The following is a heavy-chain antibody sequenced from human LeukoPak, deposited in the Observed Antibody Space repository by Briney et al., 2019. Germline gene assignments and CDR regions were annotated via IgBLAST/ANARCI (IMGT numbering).Heavy chain of an antibody. CDR1: GFTFGSYS. CDR2: ISSSSSYI. V-gene: IGHV3-21*01. J-gene: IGHJ3*02. CDR3: ASEPIRGAFDI. D-gene: IGHD3-10*01. Sequence: PGGSLRLSCAASGFTFGSYSMNWVRQAPGKGLEWVSSISSSSSYIYYADSVKGRFTISRDNAKNSLYLQMNSLRAEDTAVYYCASEPIRGAFDIWGQGTMVTVSS.